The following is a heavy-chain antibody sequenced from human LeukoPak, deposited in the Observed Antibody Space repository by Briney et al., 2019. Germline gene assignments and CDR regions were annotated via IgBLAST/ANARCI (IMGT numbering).Heavy chain of an antibody. CDR2: ISSSGGST. D-gene: IGHD2-2*01. CDR3: AKDGARGLVWSPAATKFDY. V-gene: IGHV3-23*01. Sequence: GGSLRLSCAASGFTFSSYAMSWVRQAPGKGLEWVSAISSSGGSTYYADSVKGRFTISRDNSKNTLYLQMNSLRAEDTAVHYCAKDGARGLVWSPAATKFDYWGQGTLVTVSS. CDR1: GFTFSSYA. J-gene: IGHJ4*02.